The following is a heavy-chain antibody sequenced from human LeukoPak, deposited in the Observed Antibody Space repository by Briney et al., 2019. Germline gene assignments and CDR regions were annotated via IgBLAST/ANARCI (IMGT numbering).Heavy chain of an antibody. CDR1: GYTFTGYY. CDR3: ARLRGYGETDY. CDR2: INPKSGGT. D-gene: IGHD4-17*01. Sequence: ASVKVSCKASGYTFTGYYIHWVRQAPGQGLEWMGWINPKSGGTNYAQKFQGRVTMTRDTSISTACMDLSRLRSDDTAVYYCARLRGYGETDYWGQGTLVTVSS. J-gene: IGHJ4*02. V-gene: IGHV1-2*02.